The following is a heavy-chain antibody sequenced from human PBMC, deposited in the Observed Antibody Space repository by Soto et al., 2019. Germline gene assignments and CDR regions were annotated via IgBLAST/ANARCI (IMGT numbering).Heavy chain of an antibody. Sequence: QIQLVQSGTEVKRSGASVKVSCKTSGYSFTTYGLSWVRQAPGRGLEGVGWISGYNGNTNYAQKFQGTVILTTDTPTTTGYMEIKSLSSDDTAVYYCVRDTYYYHSSGPAPFEYWGQGTQVTVSS. V-gene: IGHV1-18*01. D-gene: IGHD3-22*01. CDR1: GYSFTTYG. CDR2: ISGYNGNT. J-gene: IGHJ4*02. CDR3: VRDTYYYHSSGPAPFEY.